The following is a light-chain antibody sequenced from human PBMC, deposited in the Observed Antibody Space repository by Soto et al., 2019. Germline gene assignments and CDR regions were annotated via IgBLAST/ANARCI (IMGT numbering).Light chain of an antibody. V-gene: IGLV2-14*01. CDR1: ISDVGGYNY. J-gene: IGLJ2*01. Sequence: QSALTQPASVSGSPGQSITISCTGTISDVGGYNYVSWYQQHPGKAPKLMIYDVSSRPSGVSNRFSGSKSGNTASLTISGLQAEDEADYYCSSYTSSSTLVFGGGTKLTVL. CDR3: SSYTSSSTLV. CDR2: DVS.